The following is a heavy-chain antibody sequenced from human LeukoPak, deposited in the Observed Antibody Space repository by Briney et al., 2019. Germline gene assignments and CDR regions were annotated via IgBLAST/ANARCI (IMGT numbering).Heavy chain of an antibody. Sequence: GRSLRLSCAASGFTFSTYSMNWVRQAPGKGLEWVSSISSSSSIIYYADSVKGRFTISRDNAKNSLYLQMNSLRAEDTAVYYCARDLHYYVAMDVWGQGTTVTVSS. V-gene: IGHV3-21*01. J-gene: IGHJ6*02. CDR2: ISSSSSII. CDR1: GFTFSTYS. D-gene: IGHD3-10*02. CDR3: ARDLHYYVAMDV.